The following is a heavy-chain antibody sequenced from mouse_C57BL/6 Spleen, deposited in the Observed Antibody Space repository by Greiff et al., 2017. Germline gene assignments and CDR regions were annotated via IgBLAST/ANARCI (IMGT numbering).Heavy chain of an antibody. CDR1: GYAFTNYL. CDR2: INPGSGGT. V-gene: IGHV1-54*01. D-gene: IGHD1-1*01. Sequence: VQLQQSGAELVRPGTSVKVSCKASGYAFTNYLIAWVKQRPGQGLEWIGVINPGSGGTNYNEKFKGKATLTADKSYSTAYLQLSSLTSEDSAVYFCARSALITTVDPYAMDYGGQGTSVTGSS. J-gene: IGHJ4*01. CDR3: ARSALITTVDPYAMDY.